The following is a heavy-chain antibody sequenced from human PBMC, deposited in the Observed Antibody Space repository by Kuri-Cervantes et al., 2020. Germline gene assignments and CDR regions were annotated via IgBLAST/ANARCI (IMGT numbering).Heavy chain of an antibody. Sequence: GSLRLSCAASGFTFSSYSMNWVRQAPGKGLEWVSSVSSSSSYIYYADSVKGRFTISRDNAKNSLYLQMNSLRAEDTAVYYCARDHAYYDFWSGPLGYYYYYMDVWGKGTTVTVSS. D-gene: IGHD3-3*01. V-gene: IGHV3-21*01. CDR3: ARDHAYYDFWSGPLGYYYYYMDV. CDR2: VSSSSSYI. CDR1: GFTFSSYS. J-gene: IGHJ6*03.